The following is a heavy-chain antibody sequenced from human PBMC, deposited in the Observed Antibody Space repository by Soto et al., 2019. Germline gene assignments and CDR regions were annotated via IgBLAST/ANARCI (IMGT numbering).Heavy chain of an antibody. CDR2: ISSSGAT. D-gene: IGHD5-18*01. J-gene: IGHJ4*02. CDR1: GDSVTSDSYY. V-gene: IGHV4-61*01. Sequence: KSSETLSLTCTVSGDSVTSDSYYWTWIRQPPGKGLEWIGYISSSGATKYNPSLKSRVTISLDTSSNQFSLKLTSVTAADTAVYYCARDIRGYSRAFDYWGQGTLVTVSS. CDR3: ARDIRGYSRAFDY.